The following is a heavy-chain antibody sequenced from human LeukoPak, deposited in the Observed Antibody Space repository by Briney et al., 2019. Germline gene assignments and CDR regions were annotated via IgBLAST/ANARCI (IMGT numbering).Heavy chain of an antibody. CDR3: AREGCGGDCYYNWFDP. V-gene: IGHV1-2*02. CDR2: INPNSGGT. D-gene: IGHD2-21*02. CDR1: GGTFSSYA. J-gene: IGHJ5*02. Sequence: EASVKVSCKASGGTFSSYAISWVRQAPGQGLEWMGWINPNSGGTNYAQKFQGRVTMTRDTSISTAYMELSRLRSDDTAVYYCAREGCGGDCYYNWFDPWGQGTLVTVSS.